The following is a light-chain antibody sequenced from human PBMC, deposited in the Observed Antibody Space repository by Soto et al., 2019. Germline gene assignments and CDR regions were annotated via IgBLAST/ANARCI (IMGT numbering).Light chain of an antibody. CDR2: EVS. J-gene: IGLJ1*01. CDR3: SSFTTSSTYV. CDR1: SSDVAGYNY. V-gene: IGLV2-14*01. Sequence: QSALTQPASVSGSPGQSITISCTGTSSDVAGYNYLSWYQQHPGKAAKLMIYEVSNRPSGVSNRFSGSKSGNTASLTISGLQAEDEADYYCSSFTTSSTYVFGTGTKLTVL.